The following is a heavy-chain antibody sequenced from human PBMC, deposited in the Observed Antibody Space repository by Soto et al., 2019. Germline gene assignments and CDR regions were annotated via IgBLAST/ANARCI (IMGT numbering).Heavy chain of an antibody. CDR2: MNPNSGNT. Sequence: ASVKVSCKASGYSFSDYDINWVRQATGQGPEWMGWMNPNSGNTGYAQKFQGRVTMTRNTSINTAYMELSSLGSEDTAVYYCARDNRYNWNDEGWFDPWGQGPLVTVYS. D-gene: IGHD1-20*01. CDR3: ARDNRYNWNDEGWFDP. V-gene: IGHV1-8*01. J-gene: IGHJ5*02. CDR1: GYSFSDYD.